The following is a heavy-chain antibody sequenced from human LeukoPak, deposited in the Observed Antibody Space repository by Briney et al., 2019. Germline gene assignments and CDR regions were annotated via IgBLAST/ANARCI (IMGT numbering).Heavy chain of an antibody. CDR3: AKGHYYGSGSLDY. J-gene: IGHJ4*02. V-gene: IGHV3-23*01. D-gene: IGHD3-10*01. CDR1: GFIFSSYA. Sequence: GGSLRLSCAASGFIFSSYAMSWVRQAPGKGLEWVSAISGSGGSTYYADSVKGRFPISRDNSKNTLYLQMNSLRAEDTAVYYCAKGHYYGSGSLDYWGQGTLVTVSS. CDR2: ISGSGGST.